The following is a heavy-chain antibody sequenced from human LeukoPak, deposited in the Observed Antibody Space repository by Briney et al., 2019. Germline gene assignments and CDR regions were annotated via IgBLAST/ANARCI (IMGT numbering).Heavy chain of an antibody. V-gene: IGHV3-23*01. CDR1: GFSFSSYA. CDR3: AKRSGYTTGWFFDF. D-gene: IGHD6-19*01. J-gene: IGHJ4*02. CDR2: ISGGGDNT. Sequence: GGSLRLSCAASGFSFSSYAMSWVRQAPGKGLEWVSSISGGGDNTYYAESVKGRFTISRDNSKNTLFLQLNSLRAEDTAVFYCAKRSGYTTGWFFDFWGQGTLVTVSS.